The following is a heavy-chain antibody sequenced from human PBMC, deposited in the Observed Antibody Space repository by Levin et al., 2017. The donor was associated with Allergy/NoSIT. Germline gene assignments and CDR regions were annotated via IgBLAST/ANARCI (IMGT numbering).Heavy chain of an antibody. CDR2: VNQSGGT. CDR1: GGSFSDYY. J-gene: IGHJ6*02. V-gene: IGHV4-34*01. Sequence: PSQTLSLTCAVYGGSFSDYYWSWIRQPPGKGLEWIGDVNQSGGTNYNPSLKTRLTISVDKSKKQFSLRLSSVIAADTAVYYCVRGPGVNAYYYYGMDVWGQGTTVTVSS. D-gene: IGHD2-8*01. CDR3: VRGPGVNAYYYYGMDV.